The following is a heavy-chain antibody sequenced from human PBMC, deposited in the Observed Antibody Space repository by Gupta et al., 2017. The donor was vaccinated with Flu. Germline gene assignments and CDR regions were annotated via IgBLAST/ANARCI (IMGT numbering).Heavy chain of an antibody. CDR3: VRDHAWAFTN. CDR1: GFIFSDSH. CDR2: IGSGGNV. Sequence: EVHLVESGGHLVQPGGSLRRSCAASGFIFSDSHMNWVRQAPGKGLEWVAYIGSGGNVDNVDSVKGRFTISRDNAKDSLYLEMNSLRDEYTALYYCVRDHAWAFTNWGQGTLVTVSS. V-gene: IGHV3-48*02. D-gene: IGHD3-10*01. J-gene: IGHJ4*02.